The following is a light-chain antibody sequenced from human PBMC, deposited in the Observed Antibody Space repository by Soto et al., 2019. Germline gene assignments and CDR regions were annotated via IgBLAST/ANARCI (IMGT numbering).Light chain of an antibody. V-gene: IGKV1-5*03. Sequence: DIQMTQTPSTLSASVGDRVTITGRASQNITRWLAWYQQKPGRAPNLLIYKASDLESGVPSRFSGSGSGTEFTLTISSLKPDDFATDYCQQYNGHGTCGRGTKVDIK. CDR2: KAS. CDR1: QNITRW. CDR3: QQYNGHGT. J-gene: IGKJ1*01.